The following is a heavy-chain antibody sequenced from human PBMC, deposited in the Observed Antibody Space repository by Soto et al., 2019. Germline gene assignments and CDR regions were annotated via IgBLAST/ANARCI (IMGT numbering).Heavy chain of an antibody. CDR1: GASMSSYF. CDR2: IYYTGST. D-gene: IGHD3-16*01. CDR3: ARGGSYGMDV. V-gene: IGHV4-59*08. Sequence: SETLSLTCTVSGASMSSYFWTWIRQPPGKGLEWVASIYYTGSTNYNPSLKSRVNISVDTSENQFSLKLSSLTAADTAVFFCARGGSYGMDVWGQGTTVTVSS. J-gene: IGHJ6*02.